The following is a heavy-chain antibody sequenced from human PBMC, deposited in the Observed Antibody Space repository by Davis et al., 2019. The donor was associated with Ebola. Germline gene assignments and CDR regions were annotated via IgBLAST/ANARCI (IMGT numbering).Heavy chain of an antibody. D-gene: IGHD4-11*01. CDR2: IRSKANSYAT. J-gene: IGHJ5*02. Sequence: GGSLRLSCAASGFTFSGSAMHWVRQASGKGLEWVGRIRSKANSYATAYAASVKGRFTISRDDSKNTAYLQMNSLKTEDTAVYYCARWGTVTTGWFDPWGQGTLVTVSS. V-gene: IGHV3-73*01. CDR3: ARWGTVTTGWFDP. CDR1: GFTFSGSA.